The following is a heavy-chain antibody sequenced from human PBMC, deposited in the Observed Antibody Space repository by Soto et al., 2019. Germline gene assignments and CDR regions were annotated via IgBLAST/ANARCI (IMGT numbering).Heavy chain of an antibody. CDR2: INHSGTT. CDR1: GVSFSGYQ. CDR3: ARGWGVDT. Sequence: PSETLSLTCGVYGVSFSGYQWNWIRQAPGQGLEWIGEINHSGTTKYNPSLESRINLSVDTSKKQFSLKMFSVTAADTAIYYCARGWGVDTSGQPTPGTV. J-gene: IGHJ5*02. D-gene: IGHD3-16*01. V-gene: IGHV4-34*01.